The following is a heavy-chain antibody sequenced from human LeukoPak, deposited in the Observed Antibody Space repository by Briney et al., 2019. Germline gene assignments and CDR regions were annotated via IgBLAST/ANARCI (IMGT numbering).Heavy chain of an antibody. D-gene: IGHD5-24*01. Sequence: SETLSLTCTVSGGSISSYYWSWIRQPPGKGLEWIGYIYYSGSTNYNPSLKSRVTISVDTSKNQFSLKLSSVTAADTAVYYCARGGTLATIATWGQGTLVTVSS. V-gene: IGHV4-59*12. CDR1: GGSISSYY. CDR2: IYYSGST. CDR3: ARGGTLATIAT. J-gene: IGHJ4*02.